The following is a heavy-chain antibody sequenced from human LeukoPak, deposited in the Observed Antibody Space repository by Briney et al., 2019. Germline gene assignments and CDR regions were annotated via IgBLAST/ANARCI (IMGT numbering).Heavy chain of an antibody. CDR2: ISYDGSNK. V-gene: IGHV3-30*14. CDR1: GFTFSSYA. CDR3: ARNVGY. Sequence: GRSLRLSCAASGFTFSSYAMHWVRQAPGKGLEWVAVISYDGSNKYYADSVKGRFTISRDNSKNTVYLQMNSLRDEDTAVYYCARNVGYWGQGTLVTVSS. J-gene: IGHJ4*02. D-gene: IGHD1-26*01.